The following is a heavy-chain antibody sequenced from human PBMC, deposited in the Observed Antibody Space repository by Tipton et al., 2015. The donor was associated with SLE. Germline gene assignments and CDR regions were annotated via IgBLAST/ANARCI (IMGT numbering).Heavy chain of an antibody. CDR3: ARVPASPVDSGYDYYYYGMDV. V-gene: IGHV3-20*04. Sequence: SLRLSCATSGFTFSNYAMSWVRQAPGKGLGWVSGINWSSGTIGYADSVKGRFTISRDNAKNSLYLQMNSLRAEDTALYYCARVPASPVDSGYDYYYYGMDVWGQETTVTVSS. J-gene: IGHJ6*02. CDR1: GFTFSNYA. D-gene: IGHD5-12*01. CDR2: INWSSGTI.